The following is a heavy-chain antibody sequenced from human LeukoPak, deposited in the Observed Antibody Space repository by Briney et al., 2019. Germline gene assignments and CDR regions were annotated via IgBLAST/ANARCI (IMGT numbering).Heavy chain of an antibody. V-gene: IGHV1-2*02. CDR2: IYPNSGGT. Sequence: ASVKVSCKASGYTFIGYYIHWVRQAPGQGLEWMGWIYPNSGGTNYAQKFQGRVTMTRDTSISTAYMELSRLRSDDTAVYYCARDPEVETRTGPRFDYWGQGALVTVSS. D-gene: IGHD5-18*01. CDR1: GYTFIGYY. J-gene: IGHJ4*02. CDR3: ARDPEVETRTGPRFDY.